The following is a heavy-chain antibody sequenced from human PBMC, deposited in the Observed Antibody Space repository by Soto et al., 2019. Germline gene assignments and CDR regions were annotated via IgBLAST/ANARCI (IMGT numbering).Heavy chain of an antibody. CDR3: ARVVKAGDYGDYGRYYFDY. J-gene: IGHJ4*01. Sequence: QVQLVQSGAEVKKPGASVKVSCKASGYTFTTYGITWVRQAPGQGLEWMVWISAYSGNTNYAQKLQGRLTVTTDTSTNTAYMDLRSLRSDDTAVYYCARVVKAGDYGDYGRYYFDYWGHGTLVTVSS. CDR1: GYTFTTYG. D-gene: IGHD4-17*01. CDR2: ISAYSGNT. V-gene: IGHV1-18*04.